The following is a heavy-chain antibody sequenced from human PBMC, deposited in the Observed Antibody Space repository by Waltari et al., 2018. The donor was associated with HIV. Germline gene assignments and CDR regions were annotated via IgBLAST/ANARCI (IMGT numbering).Heavy chain of an antibody. CDR2: VNDVGGV. J-gene: IGHJ6*02. CDR1: GASFRDYY. D-gene: IGHD3-10*01. Sequence: QVRLQQWGTGLLKSSETLSRTCAVYGASFRDYYWNWIRQSPGLGLQWIGEVNDVGGVRYSPSFRSRVSMSMDVSKNQFSLNLTSVTAADTAVYYCARGRWRNRGPLPMDVWAPGAMVIVCS. V-gene: IGHV4-34*02. CDR3: ARGRWRNRGPLPMDV.